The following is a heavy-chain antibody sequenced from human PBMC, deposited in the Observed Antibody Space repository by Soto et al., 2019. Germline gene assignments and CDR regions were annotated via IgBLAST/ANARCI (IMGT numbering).Heavy chain of an antibody. CDR3: AKRNIGGYFGYDSDI. CDR1: GFTFSSYA. V-gene: IGHV3-23*01. D-gene: IGHD1-26*01. J-gene: IGHJ3*02. Sequence: GVSLRLSFASSGFTFSSYAMSWFRQSPGEGLEWVSVISGSGSNTYYTDSVKGRFTISRDNSKNTLSLQMNSLRAEDTAVYYCAKRNIGGYFGYDSDICGQGTMVTVSS. CDR2: ISGSGSNT.